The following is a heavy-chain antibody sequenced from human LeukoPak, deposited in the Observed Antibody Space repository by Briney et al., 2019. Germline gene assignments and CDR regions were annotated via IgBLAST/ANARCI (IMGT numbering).Heavy chain of an antibody. D-gene: IGHD2-2*01. V-gene: IGHV3-23*01. CDR1: GFTFSSYA. J-gene: IGHJ5*02. CDR2: TSDNGGSI. CDR3: AKLSCGGTRCYVNH. Sequence: PGGSLRLSCAASGFTFSSYAMSWVRQAPGKGLEWVSITSDNGGSIYYADSVKGRFTISRDNSKNMLYLQMNSLRAEDTAVYSCAKLSCGGTRCYVNHWGRGTLVTVSS.